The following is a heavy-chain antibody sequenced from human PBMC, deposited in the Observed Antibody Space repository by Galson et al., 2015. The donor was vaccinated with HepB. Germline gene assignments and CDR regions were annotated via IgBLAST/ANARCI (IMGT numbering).Heavy chain of an antibody. Sequence: SLRLSCAASGLTLSSYSMNWVRQAPGKGLEWVSSISSSSTYIYYADSVKGRFTISRDNSKNTLYLQMNSLRAEDTAVYYCAKDVQGIVGACWGQGTLVTVSS. D-gene: IGHD1-26*01. CDR1: GLTLSSYS. J-gene: IGHJ4*02. V-gene: IGHV3-21*01. CDR3: AKDVQGIVGAC. CDR2: ISSSSTYI.